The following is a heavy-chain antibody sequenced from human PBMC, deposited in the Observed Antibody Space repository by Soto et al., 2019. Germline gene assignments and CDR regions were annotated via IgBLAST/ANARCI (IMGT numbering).Heavy chain of an antibody. J-gene: IGHJ6*02. CDR2: FYSGGST. CDR1: GFTVSGNY. Sequence: GESLRLSCAASGFTVSGNYRSWVRQAPGKGLEWVSAFYSGGSTYYADSGKGRFTISRDSSKNTLYLQMNSLRGEDTAVYYCARDGRLYYDFWTPLAGMDVWGQGTTVTVSS. V-gene: IGHV3-53*01. D-gene: IGHD3-3*01. CDR3: ARDGRLYYDFWTPLAGMDV.